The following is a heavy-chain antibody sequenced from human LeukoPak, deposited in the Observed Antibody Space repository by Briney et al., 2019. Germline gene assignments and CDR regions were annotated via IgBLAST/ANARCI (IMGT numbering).Heavy chain of an antibody. Sequence: PGGSLRLSCTATGFTFGDYAMSWFRQAPGKGLAGVGFIRSKDYGGTTEYTATVKARLNISRDDSKSIAYLQMNSLKSECAAVYYCTRCGYSSGWSYYYYYYMDVWGKGTTVTVSS. CDR2: IRSKDYGGTT. D-gene: IGHD6-19*01. CDR3: TRCGYSSGWSYYYYYYMDV. J-gene: IGHJ6*03. V-gene: IGHV3-49*01. CDR1: GFTFGDYA.